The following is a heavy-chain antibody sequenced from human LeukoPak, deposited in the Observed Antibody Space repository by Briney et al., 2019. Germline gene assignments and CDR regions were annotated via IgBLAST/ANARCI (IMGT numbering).Heavy chain of an antibody. V-gene: IGHV1-69*01. CDR2: IIPIFGTA. Sequence: WASVKVSFKASGGTFSSYAISWVRQAPGQGLEWMGGIIPIFGTANYAQKFQGRVTITADESTSTAYMELSSLRSEDTAVYYCARDRILEGQLAPSYWVPQPYYYYYGMDVWGQGTTVTVSS. J-gene: IGHJ6*02. D-gene: IGHD6-6*01. CDR1: GGTFSSYA. CDR3: ARDRILEGQLAPSYWVPQPYYYYYGMDV.